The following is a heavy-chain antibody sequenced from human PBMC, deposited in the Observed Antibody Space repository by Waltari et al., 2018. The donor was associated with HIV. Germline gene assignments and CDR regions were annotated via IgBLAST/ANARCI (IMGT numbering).Heavy chain of an antibody. CDR2: ISWSGRGI. D-gene: IGHD3-22*01. J-gene: IGHJ6*02. V-gene: IGHV3-9*01. CDR3: VKDAYYFDDTTRRYGLDV. Sequence: EVQLVEFGGGLVQPGRSLRLSCAASGFRFNNYGMHWVRQAPGKGPEGVSGISWSGRGIEYAGSVKGRFSVSRDNAKNSLFLQMNSLRPEDTAVYYCVKDAYYFDDTTRRYGLDVWGQGTTVTVSS. CDR1: GFRFNNYG.